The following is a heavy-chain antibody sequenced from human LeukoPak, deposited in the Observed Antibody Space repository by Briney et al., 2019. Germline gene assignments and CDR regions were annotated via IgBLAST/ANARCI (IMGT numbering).Heavy chain of an antibody. J-gene: IGHJ4*02. Sequence: PGGSLRLSCAASGFNFTIYSMNWVRQAPGKGLEWVAFIRYDGSTKYYADSVKGRVTISRDNSKNTLYLQMNSLRTEDTAVYYCAKVRVLRLGVPPPDYWGQGTLVTVSS. CDR2: IRYDGSTK. CDR3: AKVRVLRLGVPPPDY. CDR1: GFNFTIYS. V-gene: IGHV3-30*02. D-gene: IGHD3-16*01.